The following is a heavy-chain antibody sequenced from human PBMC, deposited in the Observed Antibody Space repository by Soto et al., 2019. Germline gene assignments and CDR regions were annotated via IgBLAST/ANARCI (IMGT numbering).Heavy chain of an antibody. D-gene: IGHD5-12*01. CDR2: INHSGST. J-gene: IGHJ4*02. CDR3: ARGRWLRSSIDY. Sequence: SETLSLTCAVYGESFSGYYWSWIRQPPGKGLEWIGEINHSGSTNYNPSLKSRVTISVDTSKNQFSLKLSSVTAADTAVYYCARGRWLRSSIDYWGQGTLVTSPQ. V-gene: IGHV4-34*01. CDR1: GESFSGYY.